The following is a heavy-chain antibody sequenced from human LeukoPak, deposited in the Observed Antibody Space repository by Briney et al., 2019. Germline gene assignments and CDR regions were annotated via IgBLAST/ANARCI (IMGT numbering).Heavy chain of an antibody. Sequence: APAKVSCKASGYTFTSYGISWVRQAPGQGLEWMGWISAYNGNTNYAQKLQGRVTMTTDTSTSTAYMELRSLRSDDTPVYYCARDPGGSYYFDYWGQGTLVTVSS. CDR3: ARDPGGSYYFDY. J-gene: IGHJ4*02. CDR2: ISAYNGNT. V-gene: IGHV1-18*01. D-gene: IGHD1-26*01. CDR1: GYTFTSYG.